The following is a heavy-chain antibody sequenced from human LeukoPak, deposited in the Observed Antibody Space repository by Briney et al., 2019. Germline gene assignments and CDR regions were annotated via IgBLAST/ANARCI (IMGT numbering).Heavy chain of an antibody. J-gene: IGHJ4*02. CDR2: VTYSGGST. D-gene: IGHD3-10*01. V-gene: IGHV3-23*01. CDR3: AKDRRGFDY. CDR1: GFTFSNYA. Sequence: GGSLRLSCAASGFTFSNYAMTWVRQAPGKGLEWVSTVTYSGGSTYYADSVKGRFTISRDNSKNTLYLQMNSLRAEDTAVYYCAKDRRGFDYWGQGTLVTVSS.